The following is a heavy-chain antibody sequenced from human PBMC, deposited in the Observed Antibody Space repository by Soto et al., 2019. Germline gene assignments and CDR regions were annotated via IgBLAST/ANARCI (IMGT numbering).Heavy chain of an antibody. CDR1: GGSFSGHY. J-gene: IGHJ4*02. V-gene: IGHV4-34*01. CDR3: ARGIAMMVVVERDAPDKDYLDS. Sequence: QAQLQQWGAGLLKASETLSLTCAVYGGSFSGHYWSWIRQPPGTGLEWLGEINHSGSTSYNPSLKSRVTISVDTSKNQFALKLNSVTAADTAVYYCARGIAMMVVVERDAPDKDYLDSWGQGTLVTVSS. D-gene: IGHD3-22*01. CDR2: INHSGST.